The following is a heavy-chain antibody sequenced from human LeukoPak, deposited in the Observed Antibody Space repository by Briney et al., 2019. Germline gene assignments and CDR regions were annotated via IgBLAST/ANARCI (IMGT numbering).Heavy chain of an antibody. D-gene: IGHD2-21*02. CDR2: IIPIFGAA. V-gene: IGHV1-69*06. CDR3: ARSSVVTAMVHLEY. CDR1: GGTFTSYA. Sequence: ASVTVSCKSSGGTFTSYAISWVRQAPGQGLEWMGVIIPIFGAANYAQKFQGRVTITADKSTSTSYMDLSSLRSEDTAVYYCARSSVVTAMVHLEYWGQGTLVTVSS. J-gene: IGHJ4*02.